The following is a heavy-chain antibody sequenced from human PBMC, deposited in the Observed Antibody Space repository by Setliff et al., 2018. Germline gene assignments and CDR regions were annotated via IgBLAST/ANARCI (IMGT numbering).Heavy chain of an antibody. V-gene: IGHV3-30*02. CDR3: AKVKKQLIRGSGFDY. J-gene: IGHJ4*02. Sequence: GGSLRLSCVASGFSFSTYGMHWVRQAPGKGLEWVAFIRYDGSYKYYEDSVKGRFTISRDNSKNTLDLQMNSLRVEDTALYYCAKVKKQLIRGSGFDYWGQGTPVTVSS. CDR1: GFSFSTYG. D-gene: IGHD1-1*01. CDR2: IRYDGSYK.